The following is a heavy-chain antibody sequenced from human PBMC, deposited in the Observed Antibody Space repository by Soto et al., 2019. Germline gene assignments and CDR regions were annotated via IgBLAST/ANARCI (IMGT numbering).Heavy chain of an antibody. D-gene: IGHD4-17*01. CDR2: IIPIFGTA. CDR3: ARVRVNDGGYNLRGYFDY. Sequence: SVKVSCKASGGTFSSYAISWVRQAPGQGLEWMGGIIPIFGTANYAQKFQGRVTITADESTSTAYMELSSLRSEDTAVYYCARVRVNDGGYNLRGYFDYWGQGTLVTVSS. J-gene: IGHJ4*02. V-gene: IGHV1-69*13. CDR1: GGTFSSYA.